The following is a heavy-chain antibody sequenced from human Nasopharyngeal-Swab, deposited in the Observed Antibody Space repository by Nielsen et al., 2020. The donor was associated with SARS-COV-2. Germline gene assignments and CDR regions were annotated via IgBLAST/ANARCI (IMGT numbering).Heavy chain of an antibody. CDR1: GGSISSYY. V-gene: IGHV4-59*12. CDR3: ARGPLPRYCSGGSCYSRYYYYMDV. D-gene: IGHD2-15*01. J-gene: IGHJ6*03. CDR2: IYYSGST. Sequence: ESLKISCTVSGGSISSYYWSWIRQHPGKGLEWIGYIYYSGSTNYNPSLKSRVTISVDTSKNQFSLKLSSVTAADTAVYYCARGPLPRYCSGGSCYSRYYYYMDVWGKGTTVTVSS.